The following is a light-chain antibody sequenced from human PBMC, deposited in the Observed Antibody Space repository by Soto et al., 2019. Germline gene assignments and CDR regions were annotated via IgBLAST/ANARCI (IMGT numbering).Light chain of an antibody. CDR1: NIGSKS. Sequence: SYELTQPPSVSVAPGQTARITCGGNNIGSKSVHWYQQKPGQAPVLVVYDDSDRPSGIPGRFSGSNSGNTATLTISRVEAGDEADYYCQVWDSSSDLVVFGGGTQLTVL. V-gene: IGLV3-21*02. J-gene: IGLJ2*01. CDR3: QVWDSSSDLVV. CDR2: DDS.